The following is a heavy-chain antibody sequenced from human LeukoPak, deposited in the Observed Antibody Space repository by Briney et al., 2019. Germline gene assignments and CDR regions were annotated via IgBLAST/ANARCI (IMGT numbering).Heavy chain of an antibody. V-gene: IGHV1-8*01. CDR1: GYSFSNYD. D-gene: IGHD6-13*01. CDR2: MNPHSGDT. Sequence: ASVKVSCKASGYSFSNYDINWMRLRQATGQGPEWMGWMNPHSGDTGSPQRFRGRVSMTWDTSMSTAYLELSGLTSDDTAVYYCARGPDTSSWTAEYFQHWGQGTLVTVSS. CDR3: ARGPDTSSWTAEYFQH. J-gene: IGHJ1*01.